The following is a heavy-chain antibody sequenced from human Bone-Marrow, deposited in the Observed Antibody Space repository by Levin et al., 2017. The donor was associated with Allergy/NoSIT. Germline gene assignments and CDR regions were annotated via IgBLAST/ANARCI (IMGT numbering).Heavy chain of an antibody. CDR3: AKNLGTGSFESFDN. J-gene: IGHJ4*02. CDR2: ISYDGSIR. CDR1: GFTFDTYG. Sequence: PGGSLRLSCAASGFTFDTYGFHWVRQAPGKGLEWVALISYDGSIREYAESVKGRFTVSRDDSKSTVYLQMNSLRADDTAVYYCAKNLGTGSFESFDNWGQGTLVTVSS. V-gene: IGHV3-30*18. D-gene: IGHD1-26*01.